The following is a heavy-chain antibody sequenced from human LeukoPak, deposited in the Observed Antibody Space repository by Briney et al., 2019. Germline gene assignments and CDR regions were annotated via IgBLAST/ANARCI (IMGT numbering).Heavy chain of an antibody. D-gene: IGHD3-3*01. V-gene: IGHV3-30-3*01. CDR1: GFTFSSYA. CDR3: ARALPYYDFWSGDYYFDY. Sequence: GGSLRLSCAASGFTFSSYAMHWVRQAPGKGLEWVVVISYDGSNKYYADSVKGRFTISRDNSKNTLYLQMNSLRAEDTAVYYCARALPYYDFWSGDYYFDYWGQGTLVTVSS. CDR2: ISYDGSNK. J-gene: IGHJ4*02.